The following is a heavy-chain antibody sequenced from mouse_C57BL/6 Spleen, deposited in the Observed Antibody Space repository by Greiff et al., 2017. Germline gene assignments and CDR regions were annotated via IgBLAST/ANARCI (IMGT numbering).Heavy chain of an antibody. Sequence: EVQLQQSEGGLVQPGSSMKLSCTASGFTFSDYYMAWFRQVPSKGLELFSNINYDGSSTYYLDSLKSRFIISRDNAKNILYLQMSSLKSEDTATYYCARPSITTVVDWYFDVWGTGTTVTVSS. CDR2: INYDGSST. CDR1: GFTFSDYY. J-gene: IGHJ1*03. CDR3: ARPSITTVVDWYFDV. V-gene: IGHV5-16*01. D-gene: IGHD1-1*01.